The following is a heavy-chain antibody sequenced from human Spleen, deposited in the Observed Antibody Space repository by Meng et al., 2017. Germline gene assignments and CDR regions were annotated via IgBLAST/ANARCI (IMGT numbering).Heavy chain of an antibody. J-gene: IGHJ3*02. CDR3: ARGARRLTDAFDI. V-gene: IGHV3-7*01. CDR1: GFTFSSYW. Sequence: GESLKISCAASGFTFSSYWMSWVRQAPGKGLEWVANIKQDGSEKYYVDSVKGRFTISRDNAKNSLYLQMNCLRAEDTAVYYCARGARRLTDAFDIWGQGTMVTVSS. D-gene: IGHD6-25*01. CDR2: IKQDGSEK.